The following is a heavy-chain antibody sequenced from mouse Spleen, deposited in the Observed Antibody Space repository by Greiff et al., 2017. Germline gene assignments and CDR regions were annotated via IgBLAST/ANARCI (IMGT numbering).Heavy chain of an antibody. D-gene: IGHD5-1*01. V-gene: IGHV2-9*02. CDR1: GFSLTSYG. CDR2: IWAGGST. CDR3: ARSNYFDY. J-gene: IGHJ2*01. Sequence: VKLVESGPGLVAPSQSLSITCTVSGFSLTSYGVHWVRQPPGKGLEWLGVIWAGGSTNYNSALMSRLSVSKDNSKSQVFLKMNSLQTDDTARYXCARSNYFDYWGQGTTLTVSS.